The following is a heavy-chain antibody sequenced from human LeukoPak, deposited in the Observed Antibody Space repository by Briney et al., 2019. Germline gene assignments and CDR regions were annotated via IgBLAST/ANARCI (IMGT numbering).Heavy chain of an antibody. J-gene: IGHJ4*02. CDR2: IYHSGST. V-gene: IGHV4-30-2*01. CDR3: ARTRGGGQGRNAPFDY. CDR1: GGSISSGGYS. D-gene: IGHD1-26*01. Sequence: PSETLSLTCAVSGGSISSGGYSWSWIRQPPGKGLEWIGYIYHSGSTYYNPSLKSRVTISVDRSKNQFSLKLSSVTAADTAGYSCARTRGGGQGRNAPFDYWGQGTLVTVSS.